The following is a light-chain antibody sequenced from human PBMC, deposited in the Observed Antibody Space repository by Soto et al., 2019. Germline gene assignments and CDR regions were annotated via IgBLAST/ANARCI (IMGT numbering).Light chain of an antibody. CDR1: QDIISV. J-gene: IGKJ4*01. CDR2: GAS. Sequence: DIQMTQSPSSLSASVGDRVTITCRASQDIISVLGWYQQTPGKPPKRLIYGASNLQSGVPSRFSGSGSGTEFTLTISSLQPEDFATYFCLQHYIYPLTFGGGTTVEIK. CDR3: LQHYIYPLT. V-gene: IGKV1-17*01.